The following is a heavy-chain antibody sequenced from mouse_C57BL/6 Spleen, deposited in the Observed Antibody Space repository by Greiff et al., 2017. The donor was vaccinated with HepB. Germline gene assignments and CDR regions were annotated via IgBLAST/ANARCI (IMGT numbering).Heavy chain of an antibody. CDR2: IYPGSGNT. Sequence: QVQLQQSGPELVKPGASVKISCKASGYSFTSYYIHWVKQRPGQGLEWIGWIYPGSGNTKYNEKFKGKATLTADTSSSTAYMQLSSLTSEGSAVYYCARGSYSNYDYYAMDYWGQGTSVTVSS. CDR1: GYSFTSYY. D-gene: IGHD2-5*01. J-gene: IGHJ4*01. V-gene: IGHV1-66*01. CDR3: ARGSYSNYDYYAMDY.